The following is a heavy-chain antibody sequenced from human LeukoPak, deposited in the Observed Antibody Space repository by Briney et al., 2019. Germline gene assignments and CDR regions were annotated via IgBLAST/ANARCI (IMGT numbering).Heavy chain of an antibody. CDR2: INPNSYGT. Sequence: ASVKVACKASGYTFTGYFIYWMRQAPGQGPEWMGWINPNSYGTNFAQKFRGRMTLTRDTSTSTVYMDLSSPTSDDTAVYYCAREMLSYSGSPINWFDPWGQGTLVTVSS. J-gene: IGHJ5*02. CDR1: GYTFTGYF. D-gene: IGHD1-26*01. CDR3: AREMLSYSGSPINWFDP. V-gene: IGHV1-2*02.